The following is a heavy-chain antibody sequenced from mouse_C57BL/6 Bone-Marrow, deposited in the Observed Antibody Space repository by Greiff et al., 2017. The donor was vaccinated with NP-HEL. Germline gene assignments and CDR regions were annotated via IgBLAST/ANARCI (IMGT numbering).Heavy chain of an antibody. CDR3: TRDGSSYNWYFDV. J-gene: IGHJ1*03. D-gene: IGHD1-1*01. CDR2: IRNKANNHAT. Sequence: EVQLVESGGGLVQPGGSMKLSCAASGFTFSDAWMDWVRQSPEKGLEWVAEIRNKANNHATYYAESVKGRFTISRDDSKSSVYLQMNSLRAEDTGIYYCTRDGSSYNWYFDVWGTGTTVTVSS. V-gene: IGHV6-6*01. CDR1: GFTFSDAW.